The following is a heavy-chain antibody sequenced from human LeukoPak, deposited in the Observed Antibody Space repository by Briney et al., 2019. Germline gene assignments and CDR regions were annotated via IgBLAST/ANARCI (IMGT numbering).Heavy chain of an antibody. CDR2: ISYDGSNK. CDR1: GFTFSSYA. D-gene: IGHD5-18*01. V-gene: IGHV3-30*04. Sequence: GGSLRLSCAASGFTFSSYAMHWVRQAPGKGLEWVAVISYDGSNKYYADSVEGRFTISRDNSKNTLYLQMNSLRAEDTAVYYCARAPEGLDTAGYFDYWGQGTLVSVSS. CDR3: ARAPEGLDTAGYFDY. J-gene: IGHJ4*02.